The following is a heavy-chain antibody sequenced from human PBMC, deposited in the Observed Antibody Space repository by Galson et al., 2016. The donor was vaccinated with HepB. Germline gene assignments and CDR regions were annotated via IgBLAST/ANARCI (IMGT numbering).Heavy chain of an antibody. J-gene: IGHJ6*02. CDR1: GYTFTTYG. V-gene: IGHV1-18*01. CDR2: ISAYNGNT. Sequence: SVKVSCKASGYTFTTYGISWVRQAPGQGLEWMGWISAYNGNTNDAQKHQGRVTMTTDTSTSTAYMELRSLRSDDTAVYYCARDPRKIRYQLLEIYYYYYAMDVWGQGTTVTVSS. D-gene: IGHD2-2*01. CDR3: ARDPRKIRYQLLEIYYYYYAMDV.